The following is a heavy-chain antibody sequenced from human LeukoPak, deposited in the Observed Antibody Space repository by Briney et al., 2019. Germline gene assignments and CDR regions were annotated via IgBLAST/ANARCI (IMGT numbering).Heavy chain of an antibody. J-gene: IGHJ4*02. V-gene: IGHV3-23*01. Sequence: GSLRLSCTASGFTFSSYTMSWVRQAPGKGLKWVSTISTGGGKTYYADSVQGRFTVSRDDSKNTLYLQMNSLRAEDTAVYYCAKDGGLWISAHWGDSWGRGTLVTVSS. CDR3: AKDGGLWISAHWGDS. CDR2: ISTGGGKT. CDR1: GFTFSSYT. D-gene: IGHD2-2*03.